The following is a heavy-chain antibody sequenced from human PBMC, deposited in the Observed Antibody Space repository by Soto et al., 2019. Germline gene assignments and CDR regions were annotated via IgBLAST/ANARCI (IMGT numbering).Heavy chain of an antibody. CDR1: GFTFSSYE. J-gene: IGHJ4*02. V-gene: IGHV3-48*03. Sequence: EVQLVESGGGLVQPGGSLRLSCAAPGFTFSSYEMNWVRQAPGKGREWISYISNSGSTIYYADSVKGRFTISRDNAKNSLYLQMNSLRAEDTAVYYCARGCPYYYDSSGYPPYFDYWGQGTLVTVSS. CDR3: ARGCPYYYDSSGYPPYFDY. D-gene: IGHD3-22*01. CDR2: ISNSGSTI.